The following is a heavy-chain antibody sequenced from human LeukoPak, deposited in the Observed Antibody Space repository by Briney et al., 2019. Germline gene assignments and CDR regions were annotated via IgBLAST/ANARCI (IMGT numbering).Heavy chain of an antibody. CDR2: IKEDGSEK. J-gene: IGHJ3*02. D-gene: IGHD1-26*01. CDR3: VRDGSSEEGRAFDI. V-gene: IGHV3-7*01. CDR1: GFTFSTYW. Sequence: PGGSLRLSCAASGFTFSTYWMSWVRQALGQGLEWVGQIKEDGSEKYSVDSVRGRFSISRDNAKNSLYLQMNGLRAEDTAVYYCVRDGSSEEGRAFDIWGQGTMVAVSS.